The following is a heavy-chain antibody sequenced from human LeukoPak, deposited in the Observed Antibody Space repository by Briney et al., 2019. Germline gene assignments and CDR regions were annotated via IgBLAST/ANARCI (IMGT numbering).Heavy chain of an antibody. CDR1: GGTFSSYA. V-gene: IGHV1-69*13. D-gene: IGHD3-10*01. Sequence: GASVKVSCKAAGGTFSSYAITGWRQAPGQKGKGWRGIIPIFVTANYAQKFQRRVTITADESTSTAYMELSSLRSEDTAVYYCATASEVVRGKLNPKYNWFDPWGQGTLVTVSS. CDR3: ATASEVVRGKLNPKYNWFDP. CDR2: IIPIFVTA. J-gene: IGHJ5*02.